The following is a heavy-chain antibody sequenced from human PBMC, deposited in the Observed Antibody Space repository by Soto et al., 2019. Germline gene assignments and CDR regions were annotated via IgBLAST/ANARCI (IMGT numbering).Heavy chain of an antibody. CDR2: IYYSGST. Sequence: SETLSLTCNVSGGSISSGTSYWTWIRQHPGEGLEWIGHIYYSGSTYYNPSLKSRVTISEDTSKNQFSLKLSSVTAADTAVYYCARGRTGSYFTFVDVWGQGTTVTVSS. CDR3: ARGRTGSYFTFVDV. J-gene: IGHJ6*02. V-gene: IGHV4-31*03. CDR1: GGSISSGTSY. D-gene: IGHD1-26*01.